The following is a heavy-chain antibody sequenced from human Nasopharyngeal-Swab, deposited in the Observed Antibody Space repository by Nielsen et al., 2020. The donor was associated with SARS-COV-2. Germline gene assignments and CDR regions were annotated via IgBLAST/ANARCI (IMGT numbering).Heavy chain of an antibody. V-gene: IGHV3-30*18. CDR2: ISYEGSKK. J-gene: IGHJ6*02. CDR3: AKWMGVFMVYAILGGLDV. CDR1: GFTFNNHG. D-gene: IGHD2-8*01. Sequence: GESLKISCAASGFTFNNHGMHWVRQAPGKGLEWVAVISYEGSKKEYADSVKGRFTISRDNSKNTLFLQMNSLTTEDTAVYYCAKWMGVFMVYAILGGLDVWGQGTTVTVSS.